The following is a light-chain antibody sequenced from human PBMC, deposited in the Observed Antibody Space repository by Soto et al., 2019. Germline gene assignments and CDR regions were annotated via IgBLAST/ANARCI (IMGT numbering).Light chain of an antibody. J-gene: IGKJ1*01. CDR1: QSVSSSY. CDR2: GAS. CDR3: QQYGSSPWT. Sequence: EIVLTQSPGTLSLSPGERATLSCRASQSVSSSYLAWYQQKPGQAPRPLIYGASSRAIGIPDRFSGSGSVTDFTLTISRLEAEDFAVYYCQQYGSSPWTFGQGTKVEIK. V-gene: IGKV3-20*01.